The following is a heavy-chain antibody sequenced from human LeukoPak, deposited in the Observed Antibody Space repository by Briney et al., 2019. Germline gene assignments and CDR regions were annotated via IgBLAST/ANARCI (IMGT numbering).Heavy chain of an antibody. D-gene: IGHD6-13*01. CDR2: FSANNGNT. CDR1: GGTFSSYA. Sequence: ASVKVSCKASGGTFSSYAISWVRQAPGQGLEWMGWFSANNGNTKYAQKFQGRVTMTTDTCTSTAYMGLRSLRSDDTAVYYCARGYRAAAPDYWGQGTLITVSS. J-gene: IGHJ4*02. CDR3: ARGYRAAAPDY. V-gene: IGHV1-18*01.